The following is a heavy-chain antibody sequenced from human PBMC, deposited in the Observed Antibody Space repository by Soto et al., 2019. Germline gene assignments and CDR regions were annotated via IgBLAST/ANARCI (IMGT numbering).Heavy chain of an antibody. Sequence: QVQLVESGGGVVQPGRSLRLSCAASGFTFSSYAMHWVRQAPGKGLEWVAVISYDGRNKYYEDAEKGRFTISRDNSKNTLYMQMNSLRAEDTAVYYCARDSRGGYNLAYWGGGTMVTVST. V-gene: IGHV3-30-3*01. CDR1: GFTFSSYA. CDR3: ARDSRGGYNLAY. CDR2: ISYDGRNK. D-gene: IGHD5-12*01. J-gene: IGHJ4*02.